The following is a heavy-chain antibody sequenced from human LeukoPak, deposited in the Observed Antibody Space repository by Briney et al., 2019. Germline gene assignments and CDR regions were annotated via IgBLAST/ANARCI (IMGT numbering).Heavy chain of an antibody. CDR1: GFTFSSYE. V-gene: IGHV3-21*01. J-gene: IGHJ3*02. Sequence: PGGSLRLSCAASGFTFSSYEMNWVRQAPGKGLEWVSSISSSSSYIYYADSVKGRFTISRDNAKHSLYLQMNSLRAEDTAVYYCASSAPSDIWGRGTMVTVSS. CDR3: ASSAPSDI. CDR2: ISSSSSYI.